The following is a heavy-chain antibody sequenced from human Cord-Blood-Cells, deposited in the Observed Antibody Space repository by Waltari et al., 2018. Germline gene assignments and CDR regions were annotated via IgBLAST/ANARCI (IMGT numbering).Heavy chain of an antibody. CDR1: GGSISGYY. J-gene: IGHJ4*02. Sequence: QVQLQESGPGLVKPSETLSLTCTVSGGSISGYYWSWIRQPPGKGLEWIGYIYYSGSTNYNPSLKSRVTISVDTSKNQFSLKLSSVTAADTAVYYCARLSGYPHYWGQGTLVTVSS. D-gene: IGHD5-12*01. CDR3: ARLSGYPHY. CDR2: IYYSGST. V-gene: IGHV4-59*08.